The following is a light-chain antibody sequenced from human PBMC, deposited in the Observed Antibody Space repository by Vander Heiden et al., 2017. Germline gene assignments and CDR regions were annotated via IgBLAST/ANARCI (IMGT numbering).Light chain of an antibody. CDR3: QQYVHLPLT. V-gene: IGKV1-33*01. Sequence: DIQMTQPPSSLSASVGDRVTITCQASHDINNYLDWYKQNPGKAPKLLIYDASILETGVPSRFIGSGSGTDFSLTISSLQPEDIATYFCQQYVHLPLTFGGGTKVGLK. CDR1: HDINNY. J-gene: IGKJ4*01. CDR2: DAS.